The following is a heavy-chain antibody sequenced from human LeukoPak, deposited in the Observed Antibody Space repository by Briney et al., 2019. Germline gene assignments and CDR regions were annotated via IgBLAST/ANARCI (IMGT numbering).Heavy chain of an antibody. Sequence: PGGSLRLSCAASGFTFSNYGVHWVRQAPGKGLEWVSFIQRDGSSKNYADSVKGRFTTSRDNSKNTLYLQMSSLRAEDTAVYFCAKDQSRPGWEPDAFDIWGQGTMVTVSS. CDR3: AKDQSRPGWEPDAFDI. CDR2: IQRDGSSK. J-gene: IGHJ3*02. V-gene: IGHV3-30*02. CDR1: GFTFSNYG. D-gene: IGHD4-23*01.